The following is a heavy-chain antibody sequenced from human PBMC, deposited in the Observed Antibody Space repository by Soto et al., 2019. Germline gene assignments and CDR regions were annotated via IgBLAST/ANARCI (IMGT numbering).Heavy chain of an antibody. CDR1: GFTFSSYG. Sequence: GGSLRLSCAASGFTFSSYGMHWVRQAPGKGLEWVAVISYDGSNKYYADSVKGRFTISRDNSRNTLYLQMNSLRAEDTAVYYCAKSAVAAYKYGMDVWGQGT. CDR3: AKSAVAAYKYGMDV. V-gene: IGHV3-30*18. D-gene: IGHD6-19*01. CDR2: ISYDGSNK. J-gene: IGHJ6*02.